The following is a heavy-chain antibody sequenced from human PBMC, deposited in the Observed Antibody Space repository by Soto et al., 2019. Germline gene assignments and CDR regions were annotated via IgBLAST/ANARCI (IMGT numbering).Heavy chain of an antibody. CDR3: ERVPLAVAGPFDY. J-gene: IGHJ4*02. D-gene: IGHD6-19*01. CDR2: IIPILGIA. Sequence: SVKVSCKASGGTFSSYTISWVRQAPGQGLEWMGRIIPILGIANYAQKFQGRVTITADKSTSTAYMELSSLRSEGTAVYYCERVPLAVAGPFDYWGQGTLVTV. CDR1: GGTFSSYT. V-gene: IGHV1-69*02.